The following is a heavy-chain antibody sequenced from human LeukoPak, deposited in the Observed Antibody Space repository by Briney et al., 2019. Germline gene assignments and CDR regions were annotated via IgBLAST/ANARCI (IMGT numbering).Heavy chain of an antibody. D-gene: IGHD6-13*01. CDR3: TRSPVGIAAAGTSAGFDY. CDR2: IRSKADSYAT. CDR1: GFTFSDSG. Sequence: GGSLRLSCAASGFTFSDSGMHWVRQASGKGLEWVGHIRSKADSYATVYAASVKGRFTITRDDSKSIAYLQMNSLKTEDTAVYYCTRSPVGIAAAGTSAGFDYWGQGTLVTVSS. J-gene: IGHJ4*02. V-gene: IGHV3-73*01.